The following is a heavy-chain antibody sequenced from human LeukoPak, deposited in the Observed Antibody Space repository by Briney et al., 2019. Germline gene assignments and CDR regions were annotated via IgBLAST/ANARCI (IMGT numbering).Heavy chain of an antibody. J-gene: IGHJ4*02. CDR2: ISSSGSTI. Sequence: PGGSLRLSCAASGFTFSSYSMNWVRQAPGKGLEWVSYISSSGSTIYYADSVKGRFAISRDNAKNSLYLQMNSLRAEDTAVYYCARKSDNSGSFDYWGQGTLVTVSS. CDR3: ARKSDNSGSFDY. V-gene: IGHV3-48*04. D-gene: IGHD4-23*01. CDR1: GFTFSSYS.